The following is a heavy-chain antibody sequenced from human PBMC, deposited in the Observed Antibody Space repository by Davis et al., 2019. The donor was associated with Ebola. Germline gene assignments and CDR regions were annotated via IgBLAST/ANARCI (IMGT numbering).Heavy chain of an antibody. CDR1: GFTFSSYS. V-gene: IGHV3-48*02. CDR3: ARGRIWFGELGWFDP. D-gene: IGHD3-10*01. Sequence: GESLKISCAASGFTFSSYSMNWVRQAPGKGLEWVSYISSSSSTIYYADSVKGRFTISRDNAKNSLYLQMNSLRDEDTAVYYCARGRIWFGELGWFDPWGQGTLVTVSS. J-gene: IGHJ5*02. CDR2: ISSSSSTI.